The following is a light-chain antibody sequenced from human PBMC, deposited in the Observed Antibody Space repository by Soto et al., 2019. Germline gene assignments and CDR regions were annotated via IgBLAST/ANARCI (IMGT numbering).Light chain of an antibody. CDR1: QSVSSSS. CDR2: GAF. V-gene: IGKV3-20*01. CDR3: QHYGGSSGT. Sequence: ELTQSPGTLSLSPGERATLSCRASQSVSSSSLAWYQQKPGQAPRLLMYGAFIRATGIPDRFSGSGSGTDFTLTISRLETEDFAVYYCQHYGGSSGTFGQGTKVEIK. J-gene: IGKJ1*01.